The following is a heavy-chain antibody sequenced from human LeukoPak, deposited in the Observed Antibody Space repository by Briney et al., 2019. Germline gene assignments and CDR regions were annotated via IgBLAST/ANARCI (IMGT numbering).Heavy chain of an antibody. CDR2: IKPDGSDK. Sequence: PGGSLRLFCAVSGFNFNIYWMSWVRQAPGKGLEWVAKIKPDGSDKYYMDSVKGRFTISRDNAQNSLYLQMNSLSAEDTAVYYCARDHWGYYDLWGRGTLVTVSS. V-gene: IGHV3-7*01. J-gene: IGHJ2*01. CDR3: ARDHWGYYDL. CDR1: GFNFNIYW. D-gene: IGHD7-27*01.